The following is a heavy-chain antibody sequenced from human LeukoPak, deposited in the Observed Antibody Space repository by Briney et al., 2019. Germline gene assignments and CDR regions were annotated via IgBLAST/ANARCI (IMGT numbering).Heavy chain of an antibody. D-gene: IGHD4-23*01. J-gene: IGHJ4*02. V-gene: IGHV3-23*01. CDR3: AKIGGNVVF. Sequence: GGSLRLSCAASGFTFSSYAMSWFRQSPGKGLEWVSSISGSCSNTHYADSVKVRFTISRDNSKNTLYLQMNRLRAEDTAVYYCAKIGGNVVFWGQGTMVSVSS. CDR1: GFTFSSYA. CDR2: ISGSCSNT.